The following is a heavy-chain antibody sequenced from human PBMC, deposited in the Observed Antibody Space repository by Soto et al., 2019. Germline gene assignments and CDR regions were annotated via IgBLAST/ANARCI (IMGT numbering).Heavy chain of an antibody. CDR1: GGSISSGGYY. J-gene: IGHJ6*02. Sequence: SETLSLTCTVSGGSISSGGYYWSWIRQDPGKGLEWIRYIYYSGSTYYNPPLRSRVTTSIDTSKNQFSLKLSSVTAADTAGYYCARDRPLGYYGMDVWGQGTTVTVSS. D-gene: IGHD3-16*02. CDR3: ARDRPLGYYGMDV. V-gene: IGHV4-31*03. CDR2: IYYSGST.